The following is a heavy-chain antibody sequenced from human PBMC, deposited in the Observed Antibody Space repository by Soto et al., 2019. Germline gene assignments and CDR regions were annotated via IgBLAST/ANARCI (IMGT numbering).Heavy chain of an antibody. CDR2: ISSSSDII. CDR1: GFTFSSFA. J-gene: IGHJ6*02. V-gene: IGHV3-23*01. Sequence: PGGSLRLSCAASGFTFSSFAMRWVRQAPGKGLEWVSDISSSSDIIYYSDSVKGRFTISRDNGKNTLFLQMNSLRDEDTAVYYCARVVVVIPPGYYYAMDVWGQGTTVTVSS. D-gene: IGHD3-22*01. CDR3: ARVVVVIPPGYYYAMDV.